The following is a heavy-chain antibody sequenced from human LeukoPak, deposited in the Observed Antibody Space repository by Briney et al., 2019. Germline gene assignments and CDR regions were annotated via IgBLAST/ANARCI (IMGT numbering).Heavy chain of an antibody. CDR2: ISSNGGST. J-gene: IGHJ4*02. D-gene: IGHD6-13*01. CDR1: GFTFSSYA. CDR3: ARADSSWANDY. V-gene: IGHV3-64*04. Sequence: GGSLRLSCSASGFTFSSYAMHWVRHAPGKGLEYVSAISSNGGSTYYADSVKGRFTISRDNAKNTLFLLMNSLRVEDTAVYYCARADSSWANDYWGQGTLVTVSS.